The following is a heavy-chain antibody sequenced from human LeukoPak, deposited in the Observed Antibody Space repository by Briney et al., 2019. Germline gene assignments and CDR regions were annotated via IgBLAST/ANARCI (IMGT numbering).Heavy chain of an antibody. D-gene: IGHD3-10*01. CDR3: AKDRSRALWFGELKMDP. J-gene: IGHJ5*02. Sequence: GGSLRLSCAASGFTVSSNYMNWVRQAPGEGLEWVSVIHSGGSTYYADSVKGRFIISRDNSKNTLYLQMNSLRAEDTAVYYCAKDRSRALWFGELKMDPWGQGALVTVS. CDR1: GFTVSSNY. V-gene: IGHV3-66*01. CDR2: IHSGGST.